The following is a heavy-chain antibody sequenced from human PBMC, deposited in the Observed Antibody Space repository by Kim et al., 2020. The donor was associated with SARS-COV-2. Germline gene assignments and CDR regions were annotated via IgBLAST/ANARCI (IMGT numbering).Heavy chain of an antibody. CDR3: ASFSTSAAASSGY. V-gene: IGHV3-21*06. CDR2: SGYI. J-gene: IGHJ4*02. D-gene: IGHD6-13*01. Sequence: SGYIYYADSVKGRFTISRDNARNSLYLQMNSLRAEDTAVYYCASFSTSAAASSGYWGQGTLVTVSS.